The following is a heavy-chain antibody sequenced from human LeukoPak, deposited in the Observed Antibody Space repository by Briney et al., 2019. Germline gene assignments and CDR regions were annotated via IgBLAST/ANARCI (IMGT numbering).Heavy chain of an antibody. J-gene: IGHJ5*02. D-gene: IGHD3-9*01. Sequence: ASVKVSCKASGYTFTSYDINWVRQATGQGLEWMGWMNSNSGNTGYAQKFQGRVTMTRNTSISTAYMELSSLRSEDTAVYYCARGTWLYYDILTGPNWFDPWGQGTLVTVSS. CDR1: GYTFTSYD. V-gene: IGHV1-8*01. CDR3: ARGTWLYYDILTGPNWFDP. CDR2: MNSNSGNT.